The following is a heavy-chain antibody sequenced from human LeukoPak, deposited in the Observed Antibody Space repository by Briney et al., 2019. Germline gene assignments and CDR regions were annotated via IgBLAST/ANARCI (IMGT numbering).Heavy chain of an antibody. CDR1: GFTFSSFA. V-gene: IGHV3-23*01. J-gene: IGHJ4*02. CDR2: MSGSGGST. Sequence: GGSLRLSCAASGFTFSSFAMSWVRQAPGKGLEWVSSMSGSGGSTYYADSVKSRFTISRDNSRNTLYLQMNSLRADDTAVYYCAKDHGVAVAGMYYWGQGTLVTVSS. CDR3: AKDHGVAVAGMYY. D-gene: IGHD6-19*01.